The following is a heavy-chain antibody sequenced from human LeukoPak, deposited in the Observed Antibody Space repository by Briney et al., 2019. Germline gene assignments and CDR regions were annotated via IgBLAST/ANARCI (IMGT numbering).Heavy chain of an antibody. D-gene: IGHD3-3*01. J-gene: IGHJ6*03. CDR1: GGSISSYY. V-gene: IGHV4-59*01. CDR2: IYYSGST. Sequence: SETLSLTCTVSGGSISSYYWSWIRQPPGKGLEWIGYIYYSGSTNYNPSLKSRVTISVDTSKNQFSLKLSSVTAADTAVYYCAGINNYDFWSGYSRRAYYMDVWGKGTTVTVSS. CDR3: AGINNYDFWSGYSRRAYYMDV.